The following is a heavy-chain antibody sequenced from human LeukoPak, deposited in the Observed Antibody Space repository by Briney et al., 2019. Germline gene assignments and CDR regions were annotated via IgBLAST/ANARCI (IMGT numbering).Heavy chain of an antibody. D-gene: IGHD4-23*01. CDR2: IKTKAESYAT. J-gene: IGHJ6*02. CDR1: GFTFSGFA. Sequence: QPGGSLRLSCAASGFTFSGFAIHWVPQASGKGLEGVARIKTKAESYATAYVASVKGRFTISRYDSKNTAYLQMDSLKTEDTDMYYCTRLSGGNSDSYYYGLDIWGQGTTVTVSS. CDR3: TRLSGGNSDSYYYGLDI. V-gene: IGHV3-73*01.